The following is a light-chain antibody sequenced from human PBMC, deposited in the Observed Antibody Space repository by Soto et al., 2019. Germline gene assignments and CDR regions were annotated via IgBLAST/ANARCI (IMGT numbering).Light chain of an antibody. J-gene: IGLJ2*01. Sequence: QAVVTQPPSASGTPGQRVTISCSGSASNIGSNPVNWYQHLPGTAPKLLIYSSSHRPSGVPDRFSGSKSGTSASLAITGLQAEDGTDYYCQSYDSRLSAVVFGGGTKVTVL. V-gene: IGLV1-44*01. CDR1: ASNIGSNP. CDR2: SSS. CDR3: QSYDSRLSAVV.